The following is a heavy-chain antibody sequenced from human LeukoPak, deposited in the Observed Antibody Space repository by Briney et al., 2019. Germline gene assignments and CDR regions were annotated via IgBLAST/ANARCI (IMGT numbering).Heavy chain of an antibody. D-gene: IGHD1-1*01. Sequence: PSETLSLTCAVYGGSFSGYYWSWIRQPPGKGLEWIGEINHSGSTNYNPSLKSRVTISVDTSKNQFSLKLSSVTAADTAVYYCASRQLGPMDYWGQGTLVTVSS. CDR3: ASRQLGPMDY. J-gene: IGHJ4*02. CDR2: INHSGST. V-gene: IGHV4-34*01. CDR1: GGSFSGYY.